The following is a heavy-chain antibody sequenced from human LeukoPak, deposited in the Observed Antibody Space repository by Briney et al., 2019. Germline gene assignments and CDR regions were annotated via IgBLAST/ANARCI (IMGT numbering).Heavy chain of an antibody. Sequence: GGSLRLSCAASGFTFSSYSMNWVRQAPGKGLEWVSSISSSSSYIYYADSVKGRFTISRDNSKNTLYLQMNSLRAEDTAVYYCAKDPGWNRAFDIWGQGTMVTVSS. CDR3: AKDPGWNRAFDI. D-gene: IGHD6-19*01. V-gene: IGHV3-21*04. CDR1: GFTFSSYS. J-gene: IGHJ3*02. CDR2: ISSSSSYI.